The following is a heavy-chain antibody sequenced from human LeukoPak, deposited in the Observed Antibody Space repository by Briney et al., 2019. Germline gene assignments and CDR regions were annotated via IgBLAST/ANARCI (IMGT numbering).Heavy chain of an antibody. CDR1: GDSKTNHY. J-gene: IGHJ4*02. Sequence: SETLSLTCDVSGDSKTNHYWHWLRQPPGKGLESIAQIWHSGHSDHNPSLKSRVSISIDTSRTQFSLEVTSVTAADTAVYFCARGFPDWVGSGYPFDLWGQGLLVTVSS. V-gene: IGHV4-59*11. CDR3: ARGFPDWVGSGYPFDL. CDR2: IWHSGHS. D-gene: IGHD5-12*01.